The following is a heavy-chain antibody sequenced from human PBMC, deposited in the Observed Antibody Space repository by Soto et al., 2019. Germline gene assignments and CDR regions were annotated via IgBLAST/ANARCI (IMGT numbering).Heavy chain of an antibody. Sequence: QVQLVQSGAEVKKPGASVKVSCKASGYTFTSYGISWVRQTTGQGLEWMGWINPYNGNTKYAQKLQGRVTMTTDTSTSTAYMELRSLRSDDTAVYYCARDAAVGLFDYWGQGTLVTVSS. J-gene: IGHJ4*02. CDR1: GYTFTSYG. V-gene: IGHV1-18*01. CDR3: ARDAAVGLFDY. CDR2: INPYNGNT. D-gene: IGHD1-26*01.